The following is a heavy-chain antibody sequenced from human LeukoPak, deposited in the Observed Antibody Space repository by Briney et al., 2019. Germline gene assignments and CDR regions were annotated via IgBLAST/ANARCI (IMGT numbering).Heavy chain of an antibody. CDR2: ISYDGSNK. D-gene: IGHD2-2*01. V-gene: IGHV3-30*04. J-gene: IGHJ6*02. CDR3: ARDYLVDANYYYGMDV. CDR1: GFTFGSYA. Sequence: GGSLRLSCAASGFTFGSYAMHWVRQAPGKGLEWVAVISYDGSNKYYADSVKGRFTISRDNSKNTLYLQMNSLRAEDTAVYYCARDYLVDANYYYGMDVWGQGTTVTVSS.